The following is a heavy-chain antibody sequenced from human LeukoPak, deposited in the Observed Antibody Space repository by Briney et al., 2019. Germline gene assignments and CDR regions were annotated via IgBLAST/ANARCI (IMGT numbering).Heavy chain of an antibody. J-gene: IGHJ4*02. V-gene: IGHV3-30*03. D-gene: IGHD4-23*01. CDR2: ISFDGNYE. CDR3: AREERLRWTGY. CDR1: GFAFRSYG. Sequence: GGSLRLSCAASGFAFRSYGMHWVRQAPGKGLEWVSAISFDGNYEYYADSVKGRFTVSRDNAKNSLYLQMNSLRAEDTAVYYCAREERLRWTGYWGQGTLVTVSS.